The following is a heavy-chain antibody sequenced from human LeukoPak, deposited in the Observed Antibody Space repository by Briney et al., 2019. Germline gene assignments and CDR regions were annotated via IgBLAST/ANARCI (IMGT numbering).Heavy chain of an antibody. V-gene: IGHV3-30-3*01. CDR3: AVSWDSGGYYDH. CDR1: RFSFSSYS. D-gene: IGHD1-26*01. CDR2: ISDDGTTK. Sequence: GRSLRLSCAASRFSFSSYSMHWVRQAPGKGLEWVAVISDDGTTKYYADSVKGRFTISRDNSKNTLFLQVNSLRVEDTAVYFCAVSWDSGGYYDHWGQGTLVTVSS. J-gene: IGHJ4*02.